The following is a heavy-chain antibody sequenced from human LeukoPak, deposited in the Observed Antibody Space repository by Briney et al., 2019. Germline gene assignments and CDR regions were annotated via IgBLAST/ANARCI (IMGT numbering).Heavy chain of an antibody. CDR2: IYYSGST. CDR3: ARFGLLEGYYFDY. D-gene: IGHD3-10*01. CDR1: GGSISSGDYY. J-gene: IGHJ4*02. Sequence: SQTLSLTCTVSGGSISSGDYYWSWIRQPPGKGLEWIGYIYYSGSTYYNPSLKSRITISVDTSKNQFSLKLTSVTAADTAVYYCARFGLLEGYYFDYWGQGTLVTVSS. V-gene: IGHV4-30-4*01.